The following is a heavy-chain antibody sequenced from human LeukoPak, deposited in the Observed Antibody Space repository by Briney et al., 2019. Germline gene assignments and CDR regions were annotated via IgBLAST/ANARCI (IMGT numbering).Heavy chain of an antibody. J-gene: IGHJ3*02. D-gene: IGHD2-2*01. CDR1: GGSISSYY. CDR3: ARGEDCSSTSCYSEGDPGAFDI. CDR2: IYTSGST. V-gene: IGHV4-4*07. Sequence: SETLSLTCTVSGGSISSYYWSWIRQPAGKGLEWIGRIYTSGSTNYNPSLKSRVTMSVDTSKNQFSLKLSSVTAADTAVYYCARGEDCSSTSCYSEGDPGAFDIWGQGTMVTVSS.